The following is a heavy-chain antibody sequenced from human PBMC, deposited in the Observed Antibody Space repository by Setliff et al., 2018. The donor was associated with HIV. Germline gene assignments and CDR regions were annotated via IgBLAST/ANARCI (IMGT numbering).Heavy chain of an antibody. Sequence: ASVKVSCKASGYTFSSYGISWVRQAPGQGVEWMGWISAYNGNTNYAQNLQGRVTMTTDTSTSTAYMELRSLRSDDTAMYYCARDGGPYCGGDCHLFRLPFQHWGQGTLVTVS. D-gene: IGHD2-21*02. CDR3: ARDGGPYCGGDCHLFRLPFQH. CDR2: ISAYNGNT. CDR1: GYTFSSYG. J-gene: IGHJ1*01. V-gene: IGHV1-18*01.